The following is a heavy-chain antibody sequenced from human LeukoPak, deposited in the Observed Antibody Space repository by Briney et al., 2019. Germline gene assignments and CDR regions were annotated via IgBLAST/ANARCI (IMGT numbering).Heavy chain of an antibody. CDR2: ISYDGSNK. D-gene: IGHD1-26*01. CDR3: ARDGRGFDY. V-gene: IGHV3-30*04. J-gene: IGHJ4*02. Sequence: QPGGSLRLSCAASGFTFSSYAMHWVRQAPGKGLEWVAVISYDGSNKYYADSVKGRFTVSRDNSKNTLYLQMNSLRAEDTAVYYCARDGRGFDYWGQGTLVTVSS. CDR1: GFTFSSYA.